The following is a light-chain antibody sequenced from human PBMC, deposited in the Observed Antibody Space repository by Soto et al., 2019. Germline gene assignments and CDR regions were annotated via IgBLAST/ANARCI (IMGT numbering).Light chain of an antibody. Sequence: HSVLTQPPSASGTPGQRVTISCSGSSSNIGSNTVNWYQQLPGTAPKLLIYSNNQRPSGVPDRFSGSKSGTSASLAISGLQSEDEADYYCAAWDDSLNGVVFGGGTTLTVL. J-gene: IGLJ2*01. CDR3: AAWDDSLNGVV. V-gene: IGLV1-44*01. CDR1: SSNIGSNT. CDR2: SNN.